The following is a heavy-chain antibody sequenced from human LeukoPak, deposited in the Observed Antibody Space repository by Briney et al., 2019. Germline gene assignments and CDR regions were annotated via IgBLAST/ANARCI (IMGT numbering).Heavy chain of an antibody. V-gene: IGHV4-59*01. Sequence: KPSETLSLTCTVSGGSLSRYYWGWIRQPPRKGLEWIGYIYYSGSTNYNPSLRGRVTISVDTSKNQFSLKLSSVTAADTAVYYCARDPWYFDYWGQGTLVTVSS. CDR2: IYYSGST. CDR3: ARDPWYFDY. J-gene: IGHJ4*02. CDR1: GGSLSRYY.